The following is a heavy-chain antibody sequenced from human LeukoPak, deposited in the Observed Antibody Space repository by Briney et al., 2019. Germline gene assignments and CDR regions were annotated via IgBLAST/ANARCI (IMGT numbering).Heavy chain of an antibody. D-gene: IGHD5-12*01. CDR3: AREAISSRDIWFDP. J-gene: IGHJ5*02. V-gene: IGHV1-2*02. CDR2: INPNSGGT. Sequence: EASVKVSCKASGYTFTGYYMHWVRQAPGQGLEWMGWINPNSGGTNYAQKFQGKVTMTRDTSISTAYMELSRLRSDDTAVYYCAREAISSRDIWFDPWGQGTLVTVSS. CDR1: GYTFTGYY.